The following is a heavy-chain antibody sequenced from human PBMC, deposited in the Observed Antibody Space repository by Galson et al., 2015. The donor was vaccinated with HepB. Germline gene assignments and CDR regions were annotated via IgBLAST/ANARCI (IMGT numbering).Heavy chain of an antibody. CDR2: ISSSSSTI. D-gene: IGHD3-10*01. CDR1: GFTFSSYS. V-gene: IGHV3-48*02. Sequence: SLRLSCAASGFTFSSYSMNWVRQAPGKGLEWVSYISSSSSTIYYADSVKGRFTISRDNAKNSLYLQMNSLRDEDTAVYYCARDHWFGELLYLFGLDYWGQGTLVTVSS. J-gene: IGHJ4*02. CDR3: ARDHWFGELLYLFGLDY.